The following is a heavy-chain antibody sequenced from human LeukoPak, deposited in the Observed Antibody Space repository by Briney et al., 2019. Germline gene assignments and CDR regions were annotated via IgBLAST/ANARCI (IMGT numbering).Heavy chain of an antibody. CDR2: ISNSGSAK. CDR1: RFSFSNHS. D-gene: IGHD3-3*01. V-gene: IGHV3-48*01. J-gene: IGHJ4*02. Sequence: GGSLRLSCAASRFSFSNHSMNWVRQAPGKRLEWVSYISNSGSAKYYAASVKGRFTISRDNGKNSLYLQMNSLRAEDTAVYYCARMSGSRLPGNWGQGTLVTVSS. CDR3: ARMSGSRLPGN.